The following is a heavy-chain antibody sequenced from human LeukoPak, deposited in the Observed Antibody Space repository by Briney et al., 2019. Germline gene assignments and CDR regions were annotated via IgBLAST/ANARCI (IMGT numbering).Heavy chain of an antibody. J-gene: IGHJ6*03. CDR3: ARGQRAHVEWSNYMDV. V-gene: IGHV3-30*04. CDR1: GFTFSTYE. Sequence: GGSLRLSCAASGFTFSTYELNWVRQAPGKGLEWVALISYDGSNKYYADSVKGRFTISRDNSKNTLYLQMNSLRTEDTAVYYCARGQRAHVEWSNYMDVWGKGTTVIVSS. D-gene: IGHD3-3*01. CDR2: ISYDGSNK.